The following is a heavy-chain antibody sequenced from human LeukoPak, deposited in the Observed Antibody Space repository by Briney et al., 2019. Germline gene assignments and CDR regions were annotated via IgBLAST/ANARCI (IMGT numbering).Heavy chain of an antibody. D-gene: IGHD3-22*01. CDR1: GFTFSRYD. CDR3: ARAGSGYSFDY. Sequence: PGGSLRLSCAASGFTFSRYDMHWVRQATGKGLEWVSAIGTAGDTYYPGSVKGRFTISRENAKNSLYLQLNSLRAGDTAVYYCARAGSGYSFDYWGQETLVTVSS. J-gene: IGHJ4*02. V-gene: IGHV3-13*01. CDR2: IGTAGDT.